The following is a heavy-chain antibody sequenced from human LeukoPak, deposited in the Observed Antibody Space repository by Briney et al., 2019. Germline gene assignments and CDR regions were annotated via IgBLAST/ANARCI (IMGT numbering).Heavy chain of an antibody. CDR2: AYYTGST. D-gene: IGHD5-24*01. V-gene: IGHV4-59*01. CDR1: GDPISTYY. J-gene: IGHJ4*02. Sequence: SSETLSLTCTVSGDPISTYYWSWIRQPPGKGLEWIVYAYYTGSTNYNPSLKSRVTISLNPSKNQFSLMLSSVTAADTAVYFCARGERRDGYTFGYWGQGTLVTVSS. CDR3: ARGERRDGYTFGY.